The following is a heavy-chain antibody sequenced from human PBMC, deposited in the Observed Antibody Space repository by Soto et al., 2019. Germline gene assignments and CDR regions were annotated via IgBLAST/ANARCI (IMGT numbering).Heavy chain of an antibody. CDR1: GYTFTIYD. CDR2: MNPKSGNA. V-gene: IGHV1-8*01. CDR3: ARLYYDYWSGPAQYYYMDV. Sequence: SVKVSCKASGYTFTIYDIYWVRQATGQGLEWMGWMNPKSGNAGYAQKFQGRVTMTRNTSMSTAYMELSSLRSDDTAVYYCARLYYDYWSGPAQYYYMDVWGKGTTVTVSS. D-gene: IGHD3-3*01. J-gene: IGHJ6*03.